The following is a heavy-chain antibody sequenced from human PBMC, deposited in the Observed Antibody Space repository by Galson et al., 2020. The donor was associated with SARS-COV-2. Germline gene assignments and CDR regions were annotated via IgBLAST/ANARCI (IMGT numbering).Heavy chain of an antibody. J-gene: IGHJ6*02. V-gene: IGHV4-34*01. CDR2: INHTGTT. CDR3: ASGLMIGGSFYGMDV. Sequence: ETLYLTRAVYGGSFSNIYWTCISQAPDTGLEWIGEINHTGTTNCNPSLKSRVTISAETSKNQFSLKVRSVTAADTAVYYCASGLMIGGSFYGMDVWGLGTTVTVFS. D-gene: IGHD3-22*01. CDR1: GGSFSNIY.